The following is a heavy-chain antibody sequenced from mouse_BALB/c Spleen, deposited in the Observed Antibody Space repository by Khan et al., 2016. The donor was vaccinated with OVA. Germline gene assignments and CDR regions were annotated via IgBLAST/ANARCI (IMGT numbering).Heavy chain of an antibody. CDR2: IDPANGDV. V-gene: IGHV14-3*02. CDR3: IRGAYSGLFAY. CDR1: GFNIKDTY. Sequence: EVQLKQSGADFVKPGASVKLSCTASGFNIKDTYMHWINQRPQQGLVWIGRIDPANGDVKYDPKFQDKATIAADASSNTAYLQLSSLTSEDSAVYYCIRGAYSGLFAYWGQGTLVTVSA. J-gene: IGHJ3*01. D-gene: IGHD2-10*01.